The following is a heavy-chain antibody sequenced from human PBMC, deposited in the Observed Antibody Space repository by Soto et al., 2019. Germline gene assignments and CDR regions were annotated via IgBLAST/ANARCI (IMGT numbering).Heavy chain of an antibody. V-gene: IGHV3-23*01. CDR3: AKTGLYCSSTSCYRISYYYDYMDF. CDR2: ISGSGGST. J-gene: IGHJ6*03. D-gene: IGHD2-2*01. Sequence: GGSLRLSCAASGFTFSSYAMSWVRQAPGKGLEWVSAISGSGGSTYYADSVKGRFTISRDNSKNTLYLQMNSLRAEDTAVYYCAKTGLYCSSTSCYRISYYYDYMDFWGRGTSVTGS. CDR1: GFTFSSYA.